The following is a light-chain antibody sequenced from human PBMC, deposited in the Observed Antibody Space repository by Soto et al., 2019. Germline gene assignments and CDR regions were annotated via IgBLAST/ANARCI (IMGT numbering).Light chain of an antibody. J-gene: IGKJ2*01. CDR3: QQTYTTPYT. CDR2: GAS. Sequence: DIQMTQSPSSLSASVGDRVTITCRTSQNIIKYLNWYQQKPGKAPKFLIYGASTLQTGVPSRFSGGASGTDFTLTISSLQPEDFATYYCQQTYTTPYTFGQGTKLDIK. CDR1: QNIIKY. V-gene: IGKV1-39*01.